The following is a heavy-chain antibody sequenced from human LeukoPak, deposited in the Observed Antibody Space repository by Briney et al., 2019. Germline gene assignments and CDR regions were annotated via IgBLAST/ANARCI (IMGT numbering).Heavy chain of an antibody. D-gene: IGHD1-26*01. V-gene: IGHV1-69*05. Sequence: SVKVSCKASGGTFTGYAISWVRQAPGQGLEWMGRIIPIFGTANYAQKFQGRVTITTDESTSTAYMELSSLRSEDTAVYYCARAGGSYVAYDYWGQGTLVTVSS. J-gene: IGHJ4*02. CDR3: ARAGGSYVAYDY. CDR2: IIPIFGTA. CDR1: GGTFTGYA.